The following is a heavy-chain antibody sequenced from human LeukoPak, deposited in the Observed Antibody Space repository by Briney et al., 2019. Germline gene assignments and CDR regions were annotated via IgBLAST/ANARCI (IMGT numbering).Heavy chain of an antibody. D-gene: IGHD6-19*01. CDR3: ARGFSSGWHSADD. Sequence: SETLSLTCSVSGDSITGYSWSWIRQTPGKGLEWIGYIYYNGDTHYNPSLNSRLSISVDTPNNQFSLNLRSVTAADTAVYYCARGFSSGWHSADDWGQGTLVTVSS. CDR1: GDSITGYS. J-gene: IGHJ4*02. CDR2: IYYNGDT. V-gene: IGHV4-59*01.